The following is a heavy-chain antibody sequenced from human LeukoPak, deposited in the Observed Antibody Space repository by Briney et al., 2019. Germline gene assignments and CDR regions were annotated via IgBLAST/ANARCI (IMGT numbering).Heavy chain of an antibody. CDR2: IIPIFGTA. V-gene: IGHV1-69*05. Sequence: SVKVSCXASGGTFSSYAISWVRQAPGQGLEWMGGIIPIFGTANYAQKFQGRVTITTDESTSTAYMELSSLRSEDTAVYYCASDTAMATFDYWGQGTLVTVSS. D-gene: IGHD5-18*01. CDR1: GGTFSSYA. CDR3: ASDTAMATFDY. J-gene: IGHJ4*02.